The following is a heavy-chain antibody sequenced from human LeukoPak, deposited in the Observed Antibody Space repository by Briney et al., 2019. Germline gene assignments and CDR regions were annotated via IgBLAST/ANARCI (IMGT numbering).Heavy chain of an antibody. V-gene: IGHV3-7*04. CDR2: ISQDGTES. D-gene: IGHD2-15*01. Sequence: GGSLRLSCVASGFTFISYWMTWVRQAPGKGLEWGAQISQDGTESYSLDSVRGRFTISRDNAKNSVYLQMNSLRPQDTAVYYCASDSTATVFDLWGQGTLVTVSS. J-gene: IGHJ4*02. CDR1: GFTFISYW. CDR3: ASDSTATVFDL.